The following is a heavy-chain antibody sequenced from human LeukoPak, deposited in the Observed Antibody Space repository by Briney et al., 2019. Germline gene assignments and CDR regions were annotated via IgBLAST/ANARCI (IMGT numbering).Heavy chain of an antibody. CDR2: INHSGST. CDR1: GGSFSGYY. J-gene: IGHJ4*02. Sequence: SETLSLTCAVYGGSFSGYYWSWIRQPPGKGLEWIGEINHSGSTNYNPSLKSRVTISVDTSKNQFSLKLSSVTAADTAVYYCARTVDYSNYVSHDYWGQGTLVTVSS. V-gene: IGHV4-34*01. CDR3: ARTVDYSNYVSHDY. D-gene: IGHD4-11*01.